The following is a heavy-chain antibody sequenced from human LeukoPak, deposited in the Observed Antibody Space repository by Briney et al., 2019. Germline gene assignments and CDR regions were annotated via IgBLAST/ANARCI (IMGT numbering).Heavy chain of an antibody. CDR3: ACSIAAAGSFDY. V-gene: IGHV5-51*01. CDR2: IYPGDSDT. J-gene: IGHJ4*02. D-gene: IGHD6-13*01. CDR1: GYSFTSYW. Sequence: GESLKISCNSSGYSFTSYWIGWVRQMPGKGLEGMGIIYPGDSDTRYSPSFQGQVTISADKSISTAYLQWSSLKASDTAMYYCACSIAAAGSFDYWGQGTLVTVSS.